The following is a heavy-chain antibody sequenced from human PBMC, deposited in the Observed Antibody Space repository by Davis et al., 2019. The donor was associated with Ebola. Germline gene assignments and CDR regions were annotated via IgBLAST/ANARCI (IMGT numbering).Heavy chain of an antibody. D-gene: IGHD6-19*01. V-gene: IGHV3-23*01. CDR3: AKGGSGWPSDYSYDTGV. J-gene: IGHJ6*04. CDR1: GFTFSRYA. CDR2: ITSSGGTT. Sequence: PGGSLRLSCAASGFTFSRYAMTWARQAPGTGLEWVSAITSSGGTTYYADSVKGRFTISRDNSRDTLYLQMTSLRVDDTAVYYCAKGGSGWPSDYSYDTGVWGNGTTVTVSS.